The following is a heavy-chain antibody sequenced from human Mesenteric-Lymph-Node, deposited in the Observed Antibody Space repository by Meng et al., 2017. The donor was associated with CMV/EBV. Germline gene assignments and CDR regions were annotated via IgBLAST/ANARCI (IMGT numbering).Heavy chain of an antibody. CDR2: INPNSGGT. V-gene: IGHV1-2*02. CDR3: ARAGGGNWGISSAYDY. D-gene: IGHD2/OR15-2a*01. J-gene: IGHJ4*02. Sequence: ASVKVSCKASGYTFTGYYMHWVRQAPGQGLEWMGWINPNSGGTNYAQKFQGRVTMTRDTSISPAYMELSRLRSDDTAVYYCARAGGGNWGISSAYDYWGQGTLVTVSS. CDR1: GYTFTGYY.